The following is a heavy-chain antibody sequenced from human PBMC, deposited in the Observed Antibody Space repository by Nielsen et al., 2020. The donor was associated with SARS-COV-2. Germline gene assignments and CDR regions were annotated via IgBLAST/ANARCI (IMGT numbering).Heavy chain of an antibody. Sequence: GESLKISCAASGFTFSSYGMHWVRQAPGKGLGWVAVISYDGSNKYYADSVKGRFTISRDNSKNTLYLQMNSLRAEDTAVYYCAKGAAAALDYWGQGTLVTVSS. D-gene: IGHD6-13*01. J-gene: IGHJ4*02. CDR2: ISYDGSNK. CDR1: GFTFSSYG. V-gene: IGHV3-30*18. CDR3: AKGAAAALDY.